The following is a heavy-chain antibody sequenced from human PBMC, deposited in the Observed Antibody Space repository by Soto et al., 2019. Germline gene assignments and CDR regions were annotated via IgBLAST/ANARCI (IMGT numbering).Heavy chain of an antibody. V-gene: IGHV3-23*01. CDR3: VSWVSAHFDY. Sequence: PGGSLRLSCAASGFTFDSPYSHGMSWVRQSPGKGPEWVSTISSNSANTHYAESVKGRFTISKDASRNTVHLHMNNLRAEDTATYFCVSWVSAHFDYWGHGTPVTVSS. CDR2: ISSNSANT. D-gene: IGHD2-8*01. CDR1: GFTFDSPYSHG. J-gene: IGHJ4*01.